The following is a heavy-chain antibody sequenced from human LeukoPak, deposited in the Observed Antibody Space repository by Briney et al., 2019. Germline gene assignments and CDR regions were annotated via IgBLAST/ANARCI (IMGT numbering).Heavy chain of an antibody. Sequence: GGSLRLSCAVSGITLSNYGMSWVRQAPGQGLGWVAGISGSGGSTNYADSVKGRFTISRDNRKNTLYLQMNSLRVEDTAVYFCAKRGVVIRVILVGFHKEAYYFDSWGQGALVTVSS. J-gene: IGHJ4*02. CDR1: GITLSNYG. D-gene: IGHD3-22*01. V-gene: IGHV3-23*01. CDR3: AKRGVVIRVILVGFHKEAYYFDS. CDR2: ISGSGGST.